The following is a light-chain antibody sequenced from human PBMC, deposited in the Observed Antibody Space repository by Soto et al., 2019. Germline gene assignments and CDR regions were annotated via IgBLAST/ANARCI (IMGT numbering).Light chain of an antibody. CDR2: GAS. CDR3: QQYGSSPYS. J-gene: IGKJ2*03. V-gene: IGKV3-20*01. Sequence: EIVWTQSPGTLSLSPGERATLSCRASQRVRSSYLAWYQQKPGQAPRLLIYGASSRATGIPDRFSGSGSGTDFTLTISRLEPEDFAVYYCQQYGSSPYSFGQGTKLEIK. CDR1: QRVRSSY.